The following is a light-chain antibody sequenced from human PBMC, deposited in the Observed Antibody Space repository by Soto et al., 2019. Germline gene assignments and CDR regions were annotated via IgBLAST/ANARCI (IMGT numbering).Light chain of an antibody. Sequence: QSALTHPPSASGCPGQSVTISCIGTSSDVGGYNYVSWYQQHPGKAPKLMIYEVSKRPSGVPDRFSGSKSGNTASLTVSGLQAEDEADYYCSSYAASNNLGVFGGGTKLTVL. J-gene: IGLJ2*01. V-gene: IGLV2-8*01. CDR1: SSDVGGYNY. CDR2: EVS. CDR3: SSYAASNNLGV.